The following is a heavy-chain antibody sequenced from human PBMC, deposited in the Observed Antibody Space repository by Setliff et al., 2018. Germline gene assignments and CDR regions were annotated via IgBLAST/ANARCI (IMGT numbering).Heavy chain of an antibody. CDR1: GYIFNTFG. Sequence: ASVKVSFKASGYIFNTFGISWVRRAPGQGLEWIGWISPYNGDTKYAQKLQDRVTMTTDTSTSTAYVEVRSLRSDDTALYYCARSPPNRGVGQGHHMDVWGKGTTVTVSS. CDR3: ARSPPNRGVGQGHHMDV. V-gene: IGHV1-18*01. J-gene: IGHJ6*03. CDR2: ISPYNGDT. D-gene: IGHD1-26*01.